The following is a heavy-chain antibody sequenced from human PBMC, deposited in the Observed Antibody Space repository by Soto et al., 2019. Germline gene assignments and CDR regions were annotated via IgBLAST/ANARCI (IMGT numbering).Heavy chain of an antibody. Sequence: GGSLRLSCAASGFTFSSYAMHWVRQAPGKGLEWVAVISYDGSNKYYADSVKGRFTISRDNSKNTLYLQMNSLRAEDTAVYYCARDIIAGPSGSSWYDYWGQGTLVTVSS. J-gene: IGHJ4*02. CDR1: GFTFSSYA. CDR2: ISYDGSNK. V-gene: IGHV3-30-3*01. CDR3: ARDIIAGPSGSSWYDY. D-gene: IGHD6-13*01.